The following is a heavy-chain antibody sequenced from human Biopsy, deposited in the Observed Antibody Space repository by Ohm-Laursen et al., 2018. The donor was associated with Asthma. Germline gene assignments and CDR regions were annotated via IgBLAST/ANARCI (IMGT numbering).Heavy chain of an antibody. V-gene: IGHV3-9*01. J-gene: IGHJ4*02. CDR3: AKGEWELLEANFDY. CDR2: ISWYSGSI. Sequence: SLRLSCSASGFTFDDYAMHWVRQAPGKGLEWVSGISWYSGSIGYADSVKGRFTISRDNAKNSLYLQMNSLSAEDTALYYCAKGEWELLEANFDYWGQGTLVTVFS. D-gene: IGHD1-26*01. CDR1: GFTFDDYA.